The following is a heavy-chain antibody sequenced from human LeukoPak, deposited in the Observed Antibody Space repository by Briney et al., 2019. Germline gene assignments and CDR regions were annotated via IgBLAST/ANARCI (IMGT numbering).Heavy chain of an antibody. CDR1: GFTFSGSA. J-gene: IGHJ4*02. D-gene: IGHD3-10*01. V-gene: IGHV3-73*01. CDR3: ARDFYTSSSPPSSGSYPTHLLDY. Sequence: PGGSLRLSCAASGFTFSGSAMHWVRQASGKGLEWVGRIRSKANSYATAYAASVKGRFTISRDDSKNTAYLQMNSLRAEDTAVFYCARDFYTSSSPPSSGSYPTHLLDYWGQGTLVTVSS. CDR2: IRSKANSYAT.